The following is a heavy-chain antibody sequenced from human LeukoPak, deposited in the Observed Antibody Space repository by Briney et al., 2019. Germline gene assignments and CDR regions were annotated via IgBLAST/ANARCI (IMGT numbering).Heavy chain of an antibody. CDR2: IKQDGSEK. CDR1: GFTFSSCW. D-gene: IGHD3-22*01. CDR3: ARDAGSRTYYYDSSPYAY. Sequence: PGGSLRLSCAASGFTFSSCWMSWVRQAPGKGLEWVANIKQDGSEKYYVDSVKGRFTISRDNAKNSLYLQMNSLRAEDTAVYYCARDAGSRTYYYDSSPYAYWGQGTLVTVSS. V-gene: IGHV3-7*01. J-gene: IGHJ4*02.